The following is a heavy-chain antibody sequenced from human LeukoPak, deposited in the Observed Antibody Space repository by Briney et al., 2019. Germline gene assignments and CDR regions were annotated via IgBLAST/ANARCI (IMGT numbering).Heavy chain of an antibody. CDR3: ASKWELLEDDAFDI. CDR2: INPNSGGT. D-gene: IGHD1-26*01. J-gene: IGHJ3*02. V-gene: IGHV1-2*02. CDR1: GYTFTGYY. Sequence: ASVKVSCKASGYTFTGYYMHWVRQAPGQGLEWMGWINPNSGGTNYAQKFQGRVTMTRDTSISTAYMELSSLRSDDTAVYYCASKWELLEDDAFDIWGQGTMVTVSS.